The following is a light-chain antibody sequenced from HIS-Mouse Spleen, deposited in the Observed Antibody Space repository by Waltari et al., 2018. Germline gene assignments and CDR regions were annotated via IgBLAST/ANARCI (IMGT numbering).Light chain of an antibody. CDR1: QSISSR. CDR3: QQYNSYSHT. CDR2: KAS. Sequence: DIQMTQSPSTLSASVGDRVTITCRASQSISSRLGWYQQKPGKAPKLLIYKASSLESGVPSRFSGSGSGTEFTLTISRLQRDDFATYYCQQYNSYSHTFGQGTKLEIK. V-gene: IGKV1-5*03. J-gene: IGKJ2*01.